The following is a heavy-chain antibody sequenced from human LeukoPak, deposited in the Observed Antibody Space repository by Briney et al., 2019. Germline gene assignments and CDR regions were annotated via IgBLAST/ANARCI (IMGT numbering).Heavy chain of an antibody. CDR1: GFTFSGSW. V-gene: IGHV3-74*01. J-gene: IGHJ4*02. D-gene: IGHD1-26*01. Sequence: GGSLRLSCAASGFTFSGSWMHWVRQAPGKGLLWVSRINSDGSSTTYADSVKGRFTISRDNAKNTLFLQMNILRAEDTAVYYCARGYHYFDDWGRGTLATVSS. CDR3: ARGYHYFDD. CDR2: INSDGSST.